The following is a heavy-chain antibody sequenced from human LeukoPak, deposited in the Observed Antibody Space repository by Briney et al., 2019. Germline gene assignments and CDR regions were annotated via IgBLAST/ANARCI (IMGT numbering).Heavy chain of an antibody. CDR3: AKVWKGYRFGYGYYYYMDV. D-gene: IGHD5-18*01. CDR1: GFTFSTYG. CDR2: IRYDGSNK. V-gene: IGHV3-30*02. J-gene: IGHJ6*03. Sequence: GGSLRLSCAASGFTFSTYGMHWVRQAPGKGLEWVAFIRYDGSNKYYADSVKGRFTISRDNSKNTLYLQMNSLRAEDTAVYYCAKVWKGYRFGYGYYYYMDVWGKGTTVTISS.